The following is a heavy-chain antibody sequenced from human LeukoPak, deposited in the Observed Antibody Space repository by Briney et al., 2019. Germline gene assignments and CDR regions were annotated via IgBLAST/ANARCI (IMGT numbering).Heavy chain of an antibody. Sequence: GGSLRLSCAISGLTFHDYAMTWVRQAPGKGLEWVSTVVGDSSKTYYADSVKGRFTISRDNSNYMLFLHMNNLRAEDTAIYYCAKQPYNYYYLDVWGKGTTVTVSS. CDR3: AKQPYNYYYLDV. CDR1: GLTFHDYA. J-gene: IGHJ6*03. D-gene: IGHD2-21*01. V-gene: IGHV3-23*01. CDR2: VVGDSSKT.